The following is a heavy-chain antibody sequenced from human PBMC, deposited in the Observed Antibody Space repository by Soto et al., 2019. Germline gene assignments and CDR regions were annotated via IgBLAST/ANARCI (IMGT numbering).Heavy chain of an antibody. CDR1: GFTFSSYW. J-gene: IGHJ3*02. CDR3: VRPGSYRGYAFDI. D-gene: IGHD3-16*02. Sequence: EVQLVESGGGLVQPGGSLRLSCAASGFTFSSYWMHWVRQAPGKGLVWVSRINSDGSSTSYADSVKGRFTISRDNAKNTMYLQMNSLRAEDTAVYYCVRPGSYRGYAFDIWGQGTMVTVSS. V-gene: IGHV3-74*01. CDR2: INSDGSST.